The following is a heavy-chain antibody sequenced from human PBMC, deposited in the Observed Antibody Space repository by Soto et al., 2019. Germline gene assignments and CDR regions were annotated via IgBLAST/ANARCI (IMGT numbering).Heavy chain of an antibody. CDR3: ARDLWGYCGTDCYPLDV. CDR1: GGTISRYY. Sequence: QVQLQESGPGLVKPSETLSLTCTVSGGTISRYYWSWIRQPPGKGLEWIGYMYNTGSTVYNPSFKRRVTISVDTSKNHFSLKLNSVTAADTAVYYCARDLWGYCGTDCYPLDVWGQGTTVTVSS. D-gene: IGHD2-21*02. V-gene: IGHV4-59*01. CDR2: MYNTGST. J-gene: IGHJ6*02.